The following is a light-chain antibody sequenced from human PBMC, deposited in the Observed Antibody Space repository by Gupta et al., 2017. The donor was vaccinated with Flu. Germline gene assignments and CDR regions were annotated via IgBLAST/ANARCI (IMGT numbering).Light chain of an antibody. J-gene: IGKJ1*01. CDR2: MAS. Sequence: DIQMTQSPSTLSASVGDRVTITFRASQSISSWLAWYQQKPGKPPKLLIYMASTLETGVPSRFAGSGSGTEFTLTISSLQPDDFATYYCQEYNRYSWTFGQGTKVEIK. V-gene: IGKV1-5*03. CDR1: QSISSW. CDR3: QEYNRYSWT.